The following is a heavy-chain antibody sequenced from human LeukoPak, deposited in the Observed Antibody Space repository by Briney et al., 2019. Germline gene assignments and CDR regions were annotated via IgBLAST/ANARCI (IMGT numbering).Heavy chain of an antibody. CDR2: VNWNGGST. CDR1: GFTFDNYG. CDR3: AELGITTIGGV. Sequence: GGSLRLSCAASGFTFDNYGMTWVRQVPGKGLEWVSGVNWNGGSTGYADSVKGRFTISRDNAKNSLYLQMNSLRAEDTAVYYCAELGITTIGGVWGKGTTVTISS. V-gene: IGHV3-20*04. J-gene: IGHJ6*04. D-gene: IGHD3-10*02.